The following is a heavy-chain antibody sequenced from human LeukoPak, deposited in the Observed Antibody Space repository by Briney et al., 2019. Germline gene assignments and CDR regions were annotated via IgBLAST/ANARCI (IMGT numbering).Heavy chain of an antibody. V-gene: IGHV3-21*01. CDR3: ARVRSVGGNPHAFDI. D-gene: IGHD4-23*01. J-gene: IGHJ3*02. CDR1: GFTFSSYS. CDR2: ITSTGRHI. Sequence: GGSLRLSCAASGFTFSSYSMNWIRQAPGKGLEWVSSITSTGRHIYYADSVKGRFTISRDNGKSSLFLQMNSLRAEDTAVYYCARVRSVGGNPHAFDIWGQGTMVTVSS.